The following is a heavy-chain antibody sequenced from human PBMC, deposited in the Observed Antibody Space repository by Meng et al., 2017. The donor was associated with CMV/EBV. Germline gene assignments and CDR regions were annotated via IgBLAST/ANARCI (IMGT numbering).Heavy chain of an antibody. D-gene: IGHD1-14*01. CDR2: IYYSGST. Sequence: QVQPPQSVPGLCKPSQTLSPTCTVSRGSISSGDYYWSWIHQPPGKGLEWIGYIYYSGSTYYNPSLKSRVTISVDTSKNQFSLKLSSVTAADTAVYYCARVMGPNRTPHYFDYWGQGTLVTVSS. V-gene: IGHV4-30-4*08. CDR3: ARVMGPNRTPHYFDY. CDR1: RGSISSGDYY. J-gene: IGHJ4*02.